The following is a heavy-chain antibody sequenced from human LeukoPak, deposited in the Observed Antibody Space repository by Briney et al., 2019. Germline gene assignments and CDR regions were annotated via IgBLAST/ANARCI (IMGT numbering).Heavy chain of an antibody. Sequence: GESLKISCKGSGYTFTNYWIGWVRQMPGKGLEFMGIIYPGDSDTRYSPSFQGQVTISVDKSINTAYLQWSSLKASDSAMYYCARAGYSNRWDGVDYWGQGTLVTVSA. CDR3: ARAGYSNRWDGVDY. D-gene: IGHD2/OR15-2a*01. CDR2: IYPGDSDT. V-gene: IGHV5-51*01. CDR1: GYTFTNYW. J-gene: IGHJ4*02.